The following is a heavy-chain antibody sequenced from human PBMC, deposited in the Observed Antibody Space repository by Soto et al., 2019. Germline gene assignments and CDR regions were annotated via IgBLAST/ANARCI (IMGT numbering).Heavy chain of an antibody. V-gene: IGHV4-59*08. CDR3: ARVGSSGWLVDY. Sequence: SETLSLTCTVSGGSISSYYWSWIRQPPGKGLEWIGYIYYSGITYYNPSLKSRVTISVDTSKNQFSLKLSSVTAADTAVYYCARVGSSGWLVDYWGQGTLVTVSS. J-gene: IGHJ4*02. D-gene: IGHD3-22*01. CDR1: GGSISSYY. CDR2: IYYSGIT.